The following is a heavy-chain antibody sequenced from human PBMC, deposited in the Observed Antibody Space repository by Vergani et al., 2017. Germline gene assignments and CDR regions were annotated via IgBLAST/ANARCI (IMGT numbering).Heavy chain of an antibody. D-gene: IGHD1-26*01. V-gene: IGHV3-21*01. Sequence: EVQLVESGGGLVKPGGSLRLSCAASGFTFSSYSMNWVRQAPGKGLEWVSSISSSSSYIYYADSVKGRFTISRDNAKNSLYLQMNSLRAEDTAVYYCARDLVVGAILTDAFDIWGQGTMVTVSS. CDR2: ISSSSSYI. CDR3: ARDLVVGAILTDAFDI. J-gene: IGHJ3*02. CDR1: GFTFSSYS.